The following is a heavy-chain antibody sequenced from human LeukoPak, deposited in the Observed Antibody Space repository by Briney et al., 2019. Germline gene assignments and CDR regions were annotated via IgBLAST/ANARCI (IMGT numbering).Heavy chain of an antibody. Sequence: PGGSLRLSCAASGFTFSSYSMNWVRQAPGKGLEWVSYISSSCSTIYYADSVKGRFTISRDNAKNSLYLQMNSLRAEDTAVYYCARSGGSEWFRPYYYYYYYMDVWGKGTTVTVSS. V-gene: IGHV3-48*01. CDR1: GFTFSSYS. J-gene: IGHJ6*03. CDR2: ISSSCSTI. CDR3: ARSGGSEWFRPYYYYYYYMDV. D-gene: IGHD3-3*01.